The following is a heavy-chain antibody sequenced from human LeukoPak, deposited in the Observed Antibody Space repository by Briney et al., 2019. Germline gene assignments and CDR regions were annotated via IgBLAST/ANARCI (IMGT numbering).Heavy chain of an antibody. D-gene: IGHD3-10*01. Sequence: SLRLSCAVSGFSFNTHAMHCVRGASGQDLPLLPLIGHDGSHKFYFISVRGQFSISRDNSKNTVYLQMNNLRPEDTAVYYCAREIFGSGSYPDFWCQGTLVTVSS. J-gene: IGHJ4*02. V-gene: IGHV3-33*01. CDR3: AREIFGSGSYPDF. CDR2: IGHDGSHK. CDR1: GFSFNTHA.